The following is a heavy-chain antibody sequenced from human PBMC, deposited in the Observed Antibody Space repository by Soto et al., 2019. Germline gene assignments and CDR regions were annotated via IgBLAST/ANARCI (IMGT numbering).Heavy chain of an antibody. CDR2: ISGSDGKT. CDR3: ATGNVDSMLEY. J-gene: IGHJ4*02. V-gene: IGHV3-23*01. D-gene: IGHD3-3*01. Sequence: LRLSCAASGFSFGSYALSWVRQAPGKGLEWVSTISGSDGKTFYADSVKGRFSISRDTSQNTLYLQMNSLRADDTAVYYCATGNVDSMLEYWGQGTQVTVSS. CDR1: GFSFGSYA.